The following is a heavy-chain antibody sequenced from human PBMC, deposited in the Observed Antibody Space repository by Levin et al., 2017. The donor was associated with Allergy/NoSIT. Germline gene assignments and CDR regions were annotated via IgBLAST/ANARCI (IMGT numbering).Heavy chain of an antibody. CDR2: ISAYNGNT. J-gene: IGHJ4*02. V-gene: IGHV1-18*01. Sequence: ASVKVSCKASGYTFTSYGISWVRQAPGQGLEWMGWISAYNGNTNYAQKLQGRVTMTTDTSTSTAYMELRSLRSDDTAVYYCARIMRESAQRPDIVVVVAARNYFDYWGQGTLVTVSS. CDR3: ARIMRESAQRPDIVVVVAARNYFDY. CDR1: GYTFTSYG. D-gene: IGHD2-15*01.